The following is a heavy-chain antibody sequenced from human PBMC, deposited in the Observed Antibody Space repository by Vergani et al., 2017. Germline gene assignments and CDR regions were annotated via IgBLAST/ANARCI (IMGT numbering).Heavy chain of an antibody. J-gene: IGHJ4*02. CDR3: ATSRVRKDCSGGSCYSLSYFDY. D-gene: IGHD2-15*01. CDR2: FDPEDGET. Sequence: QVQLVQSGAEVKKPGASVKVSCKVSGYTLTELSMHWVRQAPGKGLAWMGGFDPEDGETIYAQKFQGRVTMTEDTSTDTAYMELGSLRSEDTAVYYCATSRVRKDCSGGSCYSLSYFDYWGQGTLVTVSS. V-gene: IGHV1-24*01. CDR1: GYTLTELS.